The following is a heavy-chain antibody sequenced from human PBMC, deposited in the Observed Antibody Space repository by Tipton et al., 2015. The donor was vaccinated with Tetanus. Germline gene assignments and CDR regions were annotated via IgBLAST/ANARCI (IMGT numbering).Heavy chain of an antibody. CDR3: ARHDYNWNVHGPSFDV. V-gene: IGHV4-39*01. D-gene: IGHD1-20*01. J-gene: IGHJ3*01. CDR1: GDSISLRSYY. CDR2: IYYSGST. Sequence: GLVKPSETLSLTCSVSGDSISLRSYYWAWIRQPPGKALEWIGSIYYSGSTYYNPSLQSRVTETEDTSKNRFSLTLSSLTAADTAIYYCARHDYNWNVHGPSFDVWGQGTMVTVSS.